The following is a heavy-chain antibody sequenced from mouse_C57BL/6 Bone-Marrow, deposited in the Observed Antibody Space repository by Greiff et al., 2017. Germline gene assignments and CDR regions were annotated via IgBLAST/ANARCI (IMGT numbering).Heavy chain of an antibody. CDR2: IYPRRGNP. CDR3: ARPSSGYYYARDY. Sequence: QVQLQQSGAELARPGASVKLSCKASGYTFTSYGISWVKQRTGQGLEWIGEIYPRRGNPYYNEKFKGKATLTADKSSSTAYMELRSLTSEDSAVYFCARPSSGYYYARDYWGQGTSVTVAS. J-gene: IGHJ4*01. V-gene: IGHV1-81*01. D-gene: IGHD1-3*01. CDR1: GYTFTSYG.